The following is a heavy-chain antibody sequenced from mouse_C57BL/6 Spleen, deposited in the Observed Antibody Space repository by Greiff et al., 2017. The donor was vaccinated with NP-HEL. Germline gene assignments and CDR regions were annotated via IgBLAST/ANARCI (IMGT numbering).Heavy chain of an antibody. J-gene: IGHJ2*01. CDR2: IYPSDSET. Sequence: QVQLQQPGAELVRPGSSVKLSCKASGYTFTSYWMDWVKQRPGQGLEWIGNIYPSDSETHYNQKFKDKATLTVDKSSSTAYMQLSSLTSEDSAVYYCARRGGIYYDYDEKDFDYWGQGTTLTVSS. V-gene: IGHV1-61*01. CDR3: ARRGGIYYDYDEKDFDY. D-gene: IGHD2-4*01. CDR1: GYTFTSYW.